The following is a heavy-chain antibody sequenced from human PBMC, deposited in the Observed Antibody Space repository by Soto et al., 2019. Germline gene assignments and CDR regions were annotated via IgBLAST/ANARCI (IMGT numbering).Heavy chain of an antibody. CDR2: IIPSFGTA. J-gene: IGHJ4*02. V-gene: IGHV1-69*05. CDR3: ARGGAGYYFDY. Sequence: GASVKVSCKASGGTFSSYAISWVRQAPGQRLEWMGGIIPSFGTANYAQKFQGRVTITRDTSANTAYMELSGLRSEGTAVYYCARGGAGYYFDYWGQGTLVTVSS. D-gene: IGHD2-15*01. CDR1: GGTFSSYA.